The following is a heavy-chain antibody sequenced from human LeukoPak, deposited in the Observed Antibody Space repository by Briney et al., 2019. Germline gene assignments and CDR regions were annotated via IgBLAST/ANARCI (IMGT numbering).Heavy chain of an antibody. CDR3: ARESNSRTHLNWFDP. CDR1: AASFRASY. J-gene: IGHJ5*02. D-gene: IGHD4-11*01. V-gene: IGHV4-34*01. Sequence: SETLSLTCVLGAASFRASYWRWIRQPPGKGLEWIGEINHSGSTNYNPSLKSRVTLSVDTSKNQFSLKLSSVTVADTAVYYCARESNSRTHLNWFDPWRQGTLVTVSS. CDR2: INHSGST.